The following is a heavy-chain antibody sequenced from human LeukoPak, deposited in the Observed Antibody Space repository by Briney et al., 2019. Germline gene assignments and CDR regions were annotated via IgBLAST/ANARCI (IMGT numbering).Heavy chain of an antibody. J-gene: IGHJ4*02. V-gene: IGHV1-2*02. Sequence: GASVKVSCKASGYTFTGYYMHWVRQAPGQGLEWMGWINPNSGGTNYAQKFQGRVTMTRDTSISAAYMELSRLRSDDTAVYYCARDPDHHYYGSGSYNDYWGQGTLVTVSS. CDR3: ARDPDHHYYGSGSYNDY. D-gene: IGHD3-10*01. CDR2: INPNSGGT. CDR1: GYTFTGYY.